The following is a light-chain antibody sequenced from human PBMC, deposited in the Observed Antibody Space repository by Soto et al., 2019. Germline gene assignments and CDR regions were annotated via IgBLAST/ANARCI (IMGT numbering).Light chain of an antibody. J-gene: IGLJ2*01. Sequence: QSALTQPASVSGSPGQSITISCTGTTSEVGRENLVSWYQQYPGKAPKLLIYDVSERPSGVSTRFSGSKFGNTASLTISGLQAEDEADYHCCSYASIRTYVIFGGGTKVTVL. CDR2: DVS. CDR1: TSEVGRENL. V-gene: IGLV2-23*02. CDR3: CSYASIRTYVI.